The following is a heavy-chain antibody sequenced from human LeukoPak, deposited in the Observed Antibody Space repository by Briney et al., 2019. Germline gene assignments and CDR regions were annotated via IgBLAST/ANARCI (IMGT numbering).Heavy chain of an antibody. V-gene: IGHV4-39*07. CDR2: IYYSGST. CDR1: GGSISSSSYY. J-gene: IGHJ4*02. CDR3: ARDTFYGILDY. D-gene: IGHD2/OR15-2a*01. Sequence: SETLSLTCTVSGGSISSSSYYWGWIRQPPGKGLEWIGSIYYSGSTYYNPSLKSRVTISVDTSKNQFSLKLSSVTAADTAVYYCARDTFYGILDYWGQGTLVTVSS.